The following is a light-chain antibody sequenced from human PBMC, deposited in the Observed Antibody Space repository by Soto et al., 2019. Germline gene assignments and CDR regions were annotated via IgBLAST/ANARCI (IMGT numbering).Light chain of an antibody. Sequence: QSVLTQPPSVSGAPGQRVTISCTGSSSNIGAVYDVHWYLHLPGTAPKLLIYGNTNRPSGVPDRFSGYKSGTSASLAITGLQAEDEGDYYCQSYDSSLSGYVFGTGTKVTVL. CDR1: SSNIGAVYD. CDR3: QSYDSSLSGYV. V-gene: IGLV1-40*01. CDR2: GNT. J-gene: IGLJ1*01.